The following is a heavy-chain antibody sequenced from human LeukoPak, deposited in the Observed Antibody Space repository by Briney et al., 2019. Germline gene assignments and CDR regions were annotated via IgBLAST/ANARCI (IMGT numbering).Heavy chain of an antibody. CDR1: GYTFTGYY. V-gene: IGHV1-2*02. J-gene: IGHJ6*03. Sequence: ASVKVSCKASGYTFTGYYMHWVRQAPGQGLEWMGWINPNSGGTNYAQKFQGRVTMTRDTSISTAHMELSRLRSGDTAVYYCARGSSWYGGYYYYYMDVWGKGTTVTVSS. CDR2: INPNSGGT. D-gene: IGHD6-13*01. CDR3: ARGSSWYGGYYYYYMDV.